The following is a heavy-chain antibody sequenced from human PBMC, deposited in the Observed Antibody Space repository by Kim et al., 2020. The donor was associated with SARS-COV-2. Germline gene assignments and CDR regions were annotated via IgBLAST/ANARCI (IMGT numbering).Heavy chain of an antibody. D-gene: IGHD3-10*01. Sequence: YADYVKGRFTISRENSKNTVYLQMNSLRAEDTAVYYCAKNLLWCGEKGDYWGQATLVTVSS. CDR3: AKNLLWCGEKGDY. J-gene: IGHJ4*02. V-gene: IGHV3-23*01.